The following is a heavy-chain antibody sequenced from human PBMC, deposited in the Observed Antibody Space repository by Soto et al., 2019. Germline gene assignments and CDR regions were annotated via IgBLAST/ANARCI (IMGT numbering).Heavy chain of an antibody. V-gene: IGHV4-61*08. D-gene: IGHD1-26*01. J-gene: IGHJ4*02. Sequence: PSETLSLTCTVSGGSISSGGYYWSWVRQPPGEALEWIGYISYSGSTYYNSSLKSRVTISIDTSNNQFSLKLSSVTAADTAIYYCARDAVGATHFDYWGQGAPVTVSS. CDR3: ARDAVGATHFDY. CDR1: GGSISSGGYY. CDR2: ISYSGST.